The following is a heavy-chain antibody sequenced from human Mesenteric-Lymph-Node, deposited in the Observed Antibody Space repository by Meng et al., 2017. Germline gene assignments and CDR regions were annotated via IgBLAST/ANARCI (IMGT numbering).Heavy chain of an antibody. CDR3: ARLEMGKYPD. J-gene: IGHJ4*02. D-gene: IGHD5-24*01. Sequence: GGSLRLSCKGSGYSFTSYWIGWVRQMPGKGLEWMGIIYPGDSETRYSPSFQGQVTISADKSISTAYLQWSSLKASDTAMHYCARLEMGKYPDWGQGTLVTGAS. V-gene: IGHV5-51*01. CDR2: IYPGDSET. CDR1: GYSFTSYW.